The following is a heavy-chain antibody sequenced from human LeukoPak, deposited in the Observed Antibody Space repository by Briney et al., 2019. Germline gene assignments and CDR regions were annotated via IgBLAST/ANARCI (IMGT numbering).Heavy chain of an antibody. D-gene: IGHD3-16*02. CDR2: IRSTSDYI. J-gene: IGHJ3*02. CDR1: GYTFSHYS. V-gene: IGHV3-21*01. CDR3: VSGNDPDSAWENYRHDAFDI. Sequence: PGGSLRLSCAASGYTFSHYSVNWVRQPPGKGLEWVSSIRSTSDYIYYADSVKGRFTLSTDNTKSSLYLQMNSLRGEDTAVYYCVSGNDPDSAWENYRHDAFDIWGKGTTVIVSS.